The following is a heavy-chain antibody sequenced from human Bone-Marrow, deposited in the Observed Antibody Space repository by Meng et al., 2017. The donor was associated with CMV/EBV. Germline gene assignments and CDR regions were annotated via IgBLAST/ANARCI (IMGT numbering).Heavy chain of an antibody. J-gene: IGHJ4*02. CDR1: GGSFSGYY. D-gene: IGHD3-22*01. CDR3: ARDKGPYDSSGTFDY. Sequence: SETLSLTCAVYGGSFSGYYWSWIRQPPGKGLEWIGEINHSGSTNYNPSLKSRVTISVDTSKNQFSLKLSSVTAADTAVYYCARDKGPYDSSGTFDYWGRGTLDPVSS. CDR2: INHSGST. V-gene: IGHV4-34*01.